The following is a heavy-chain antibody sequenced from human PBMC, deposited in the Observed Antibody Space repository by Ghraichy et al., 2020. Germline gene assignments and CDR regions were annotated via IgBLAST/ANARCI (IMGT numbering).Heavy chain of an antibody. D-gene: IGHD5-18*01. J-gene: IGHJ3*02. CDR3: ARGHYTAMEGHDAFDI. CDR2: ISYDGSNK. V-gene: IGHV3-30-3*01. CDR1: GFTFSSYA. Sequence: GGSLRLSCAASGFTFSSYAMHWVRQAPGKGLEWVAVISYDGSNKYYADSVKGRFTISRDNSKNTLYLQMNSLRAEDTAVYYCARGHYTAMEGHDAFDIWGQGTMVTVSS.